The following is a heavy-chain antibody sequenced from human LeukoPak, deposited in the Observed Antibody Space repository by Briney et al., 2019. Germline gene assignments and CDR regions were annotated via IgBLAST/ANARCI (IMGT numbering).Heavy chain of an antibody. CDR3: ARTAYCGGDCYPGFDY. Sequence: GGSLKISCKGSGYSFTSCWIGWVRQMPGKCLEWMGIIYPGDSDTRYSPSFQGQVTISADKSISTAYLQWISLKASDTAMYYCARTAYCGGDCYPGFDYWGQGTLVTVSS. V-gene: IGHV5-51*01. CDR1: GYSFTSCW. CDR2: IYPGDSDT. D-gene: IGHD2-21*02. J-gene: IGHJ4*02.